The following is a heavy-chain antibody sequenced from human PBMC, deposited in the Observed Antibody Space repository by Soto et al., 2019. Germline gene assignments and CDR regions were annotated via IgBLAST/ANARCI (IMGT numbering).Heavy chain of an antibody. CDR3: ARGVWLGESLYYYYYYMDV. CDR1: GYTFTSYD. J-gene: IGHJ6*03. D-gene: IGHD3-10*01. CDR2: MNPNSGNT. V-gene: IGHV1-8*01. Sequence: ASVKVSCKASGYTFTSYDINWVRQATGQGLEWMGWMNPNSGNTGYAQKFQGRVTMTRNTSISTAYMELSSLRSEDTAVYYCARGVWLGESLYYYYYYMDVWGKGTTVTVSS.